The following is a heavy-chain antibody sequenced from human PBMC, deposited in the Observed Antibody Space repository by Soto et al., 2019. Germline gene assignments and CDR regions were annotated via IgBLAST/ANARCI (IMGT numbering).Heavy chain of an antibody. V-gene: IGHV4-30-4*01. CDR2: IYYSGST. CDR3: ARDRAMVSPSVGYYSYGMDV. D-gene: IGHD5-18*01. Sequence: TSETLSLTCTVSGGSISSGDYYWSWIRQPPGKGLEWIGYIYYSGSTYYNPSLESRVTISVDTSKNQFSLKLSSVTAADTAVYYCARDRAMVSPSVGYYSYGMDVWGQGTTVTVSS. J-gene: IGHJ6*02. CDR1: GGSISSGDYY.